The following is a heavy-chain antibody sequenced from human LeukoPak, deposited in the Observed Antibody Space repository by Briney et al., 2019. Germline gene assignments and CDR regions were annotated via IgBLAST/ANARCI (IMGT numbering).Heavy chain of an antibody. CDR3: ATEILYYYDSSGYYVDYFGY. CDR2: INTDGSTI. Sequence: GGSLRLSCAASGFTFSRYWMYWARQVPGKGLVWVSRINTDGSTIDYADSGKGRFTISRDNAKNSLYLQVNSLRAEDTAVYYCATEILYYYDSSGYYVDYFGYWGQGTLVTVSS. D-gene: IGHD3-22*01. J-gene: IGHJ4*02. CDR1: GFTFSRYW. V-gene: IGHV3-74*01.